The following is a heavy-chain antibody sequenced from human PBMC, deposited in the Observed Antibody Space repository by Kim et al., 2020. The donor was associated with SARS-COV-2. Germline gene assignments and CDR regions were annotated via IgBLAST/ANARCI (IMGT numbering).Heavy chain of an antibody. Sequence: VDAVKGRFTNSRDNAKNSLYLQMNSLRAEDTAVYYCARTGHDYGDYCFDYWGQGTLVTVSS. D-gene: IGHD4-17*01. CDR3: ARTGHDYGDYCFDY. J-gene: IGHJ4*02. V-gene: IGHV3-7*03.